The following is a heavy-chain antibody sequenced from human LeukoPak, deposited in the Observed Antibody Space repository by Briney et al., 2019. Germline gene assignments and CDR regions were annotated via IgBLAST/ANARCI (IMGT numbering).Heavy chain of an antibody. CDR2: ISSSGSTI. J-gene: IGHJ4*02. CDR1: GFTFSSYE. D-gene: IGHD6-19*01. V-gene: IGHV3-48*03. Sequence: GGSLRLSCAASGFTFSSYEMNWVRQAPGKGLEWVSYISSSGSTIYYADSVKGRFTISRDNAKNSLYLQMNSLRAEDTAVYYCARDGSGWYHSFDYWGQGTLVTVSS. CDR3: ARDGSGWYHSFDY.